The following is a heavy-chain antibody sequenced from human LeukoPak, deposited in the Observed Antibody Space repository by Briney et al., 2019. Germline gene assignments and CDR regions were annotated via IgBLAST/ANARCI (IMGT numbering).Heavy chain of an antibody. CDR1: GGSISSYY. D-gene: IGHD3-10*01. Sequence: PSETLSLTCTVSGGSISSYYWSWIRQPPGKGLEWIGYLYYSGSTNYNPSLKSRVTISVDTSKNQFSLKLTSEDAADTAVYYCARAGPGYSFDYWGQGTPVTVSS. V-gene: IGHV4-59*08. CDR2: LYYSGST. J-gene: IGHJ4*02. CDR3: ARAGPGYSFDY.